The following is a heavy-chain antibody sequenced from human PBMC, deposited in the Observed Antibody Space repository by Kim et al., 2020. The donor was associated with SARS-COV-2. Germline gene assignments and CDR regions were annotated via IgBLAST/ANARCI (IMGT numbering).Heavy chain of an antibody. CDR3: ARDKMVRGVGSDAFDI. D-gene: IGHD3-10*01. Sequence: KLQGRVTMTTDTSTSTAYMELRSLRSDDTAVYYCARDKMVRGVGSDAFDIWGQGTMVTVSS. J-gene: IGHJ3*02. V-gene: IGHV1-18*01.